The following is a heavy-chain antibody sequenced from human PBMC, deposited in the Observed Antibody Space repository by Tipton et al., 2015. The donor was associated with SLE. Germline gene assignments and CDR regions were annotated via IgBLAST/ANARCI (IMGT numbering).Heavy chain of an antibody. CDR3: ASDNYVFDY. CDR1: DGSISCSNW. CDR2: IYHSGST. D-gene: IGHD4-11*01. Sequence: TLSLTCSVSDGSISCSNWWSWVRQPPGKGLEWIGEIYHSGSTNYNPSLRSRVTISVDTSKNQFSLKLSSVTAADTAVYYCASDNYVFDYWGQGTLVTVSS. V-gene: IGHV4-4*02. J-gene: IGHJ4*02.